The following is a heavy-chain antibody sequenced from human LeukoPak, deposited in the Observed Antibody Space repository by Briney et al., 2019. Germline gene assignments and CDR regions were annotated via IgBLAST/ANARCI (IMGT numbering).Heavy chain of an antibody. CDR2: ISYDGSNK. CDR1: GFTFSSYA. V-gene: IGHV3-30*04. Sequence: PGRSLRLSCAASGFTFSSYAMHWVRQAPGKGLEWVAVISYDGSNKYYADSVKGRFTISRDNSKNTLYLQMNSLRAEDTAVYYCARHHDPGYSYGYMWFDPWGQGTLVTVSS. D-gene: IGHD5-18*01. J-gene: IGHJ5*02. CDR3: ARHHDPGYSYGYMWFDP.